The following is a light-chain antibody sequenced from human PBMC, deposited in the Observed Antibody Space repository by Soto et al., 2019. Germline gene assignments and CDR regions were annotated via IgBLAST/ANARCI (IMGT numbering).Light chain of an antibody. CDR3: HQYGTPPT. CDR1: QSVCIS. Sequence: EIVMTQSPATLSVSPGERATLSCRASQSVCISLSWYQKKAGQAPLLLIFGTSNRATGIPDRFSGSRSGTDFTLTISRLEHEDFAVYYCHQYGTPPTFGPGTKVDIK. CDR2: GTS. J-gene: IGKJ3*01. V-gene: IGKV3-20*01.